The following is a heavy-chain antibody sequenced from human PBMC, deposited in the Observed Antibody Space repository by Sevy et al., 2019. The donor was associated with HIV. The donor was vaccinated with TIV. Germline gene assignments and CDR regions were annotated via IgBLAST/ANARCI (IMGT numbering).Heavy chain of an antibody. V-gene: IGHV4-59*08. CDR3: AGENAWGRGYS. CDR2: IYYNGHI. D-gene: IGHD1-26*01. J-gene: IGHJ4*02. Sequence: SETLSLTCTVSGGSITSLYWNWIRRPPWKGLEWIANIYYNGHINYNPSLKSRVTLSLDTSKNQFSLRLSSVTAADTAMYYCAGENAWGRGYSWGQGTLVTVSS. CDR1: GGSITSLY.